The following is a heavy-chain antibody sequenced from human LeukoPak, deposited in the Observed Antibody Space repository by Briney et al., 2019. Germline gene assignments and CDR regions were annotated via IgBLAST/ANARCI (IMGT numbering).Heavy chain of an antibody. CDR2: INAGNDNT. V-gene: IGHV1-3*01. CDR3: ARDKIGILTGYDAFDI. Sequence: GASVKVSCKASGYTLTSYAMHWVRQAPGQRLEWMGWINAGNDNTKYSQKFQGRVTITRDTSASTAYMELSSLRSEDTAVYYCARDKIGILTGYDAFDIWGQGTMVTVSS. D-gene: IGHD3-9*01. CDR1: GYTLTSYA. J-gene: IGHJ3*02.